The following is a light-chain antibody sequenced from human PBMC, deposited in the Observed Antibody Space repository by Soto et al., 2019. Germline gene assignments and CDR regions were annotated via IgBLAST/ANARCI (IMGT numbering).Light chain of an antibody. CDR2: QVT. V-gene: IGLV2-14*01. J-gene: IGLJ1*01. CDR1: SSDIGGYYY. CDR3: TSYSSSSTFYV. Sequence: ALTQPASVSGSPGQSITISCTGTSSDIGGYYYVSWYQHHPGKAPKLIIYQVTNRPSGVSHRFSGSKSGNTASLTISGLQAEDEADYYCTSYSSSSTFYVFGTGTKVTVL.